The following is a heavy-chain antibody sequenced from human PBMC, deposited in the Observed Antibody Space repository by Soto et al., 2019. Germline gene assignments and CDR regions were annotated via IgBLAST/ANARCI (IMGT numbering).Heavy chain of an antibody. J-gene: IGHJ4*02. Sequence: GSLRLSCAASGFTFRSYGMSWVRQTPGKGLEWVSAISGGGTSTYYTDSVKGRFTISRDNSKNTLYLQMNSLRAEDTAVYYCASSVDYDYWGQGTLVTVSS. CDR1: GFTFRSYG. V-gene: IGHV3-23*01. D-gene: IGHD3-3*01. CDR3: ASSVDYDY. CDR2: ISGGGTST.